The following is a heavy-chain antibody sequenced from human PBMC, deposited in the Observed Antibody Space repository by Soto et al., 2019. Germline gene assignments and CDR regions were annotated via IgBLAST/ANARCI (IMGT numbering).Heavy chain of an antibody. CDR1: GGSINSGGYY. CDR2: IFYSGST. Sequence: QVQLQESGPGLVKPSQTLSLICTVSGGSINSGGYYWNWIRQHPGKGLEWIGYIFYSGSTYYNPFLRVRFTLSADTSENQFSRNLSSVTAADTAVYFCARGYRQSGYSSSWVFDYWGQGTLVNVSS. D-gene: IGHD6-13*01. CDR3: ARGYRQSGYSSSWVFDY. V-gene: IGHV4-31*03. J-gene: IGHJ4*02.